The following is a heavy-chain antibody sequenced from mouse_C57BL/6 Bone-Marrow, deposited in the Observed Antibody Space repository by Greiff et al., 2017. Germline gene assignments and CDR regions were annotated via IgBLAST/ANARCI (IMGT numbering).Heavy chain of an antibody. CDR2: IDPNSGGT. J-gene: IGHJ3*01. V-gene: IGHV1-72*01. Sequence: VQLQQPGAELVKPGASVKLSCKASGYTFTSYWMHWVKQRPGRGLEWIGRIDPNSGGTKYNEKFKSKATLTVDKPSSPAYMQLSSLTSEDYAVYYCARDIYGSSPAWFAYWGQGTLVTVSA. CDR1: GYTFTSYW. D-gene: IGHD1-1*01. CDR3: ARDIYGSSPAWFAY.